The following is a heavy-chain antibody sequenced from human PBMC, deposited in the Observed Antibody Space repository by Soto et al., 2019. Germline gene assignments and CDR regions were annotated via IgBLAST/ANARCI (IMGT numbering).Heavy chain of an antibody. D-gene: IGHD6-19*01. J-gene: IGHJ4*02. CDR3: AKEVAGRDY. Sequence: EVQLLESGGGLVQPGGSLRLSCVASEFTFSQYAMSWVRQAPGKGLEWVSAISSTGGDTYYADSVKGRFTISRDNSKNTLFLQMNSLRAEDTAIYFCAKEVAGRDYWGQGTLVTVSS. CDR1: EFTFSQYA. CDR2: ISSTGGDT. V-gene: IGHV3-23*01.